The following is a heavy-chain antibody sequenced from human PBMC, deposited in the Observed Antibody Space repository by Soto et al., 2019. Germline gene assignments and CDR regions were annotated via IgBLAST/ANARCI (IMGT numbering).Heavy chain of an antibody. CDR1: GYTFTRNG. CDR3: VKDRDRSTWPSRDV. Sequence: GASVKVSCKTSGYTFTRNGISWVRQAPGQGLEWMGWISPNSGNIKYAQKLQGRVIMTTDTSTSTAYMELRSLRSDDTAVYYCVKDRDRSTWPSRDVWGPGTTVSVS. CDR2: ISPNSGNI. J-gene: IGHJ6*02. D-gene: IGHD1-26*01. V-gene: IGHV1-18*01.